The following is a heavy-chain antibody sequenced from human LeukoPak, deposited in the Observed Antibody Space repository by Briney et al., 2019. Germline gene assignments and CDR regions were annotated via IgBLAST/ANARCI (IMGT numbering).Heavy chain of an antibody. CDR1: GFTFTSYV. CDR2: ISGSGGST. Sequence: GGSLGLSCAASGFTFTSYVISWVRQAPGKGLEWVSSISGSGGSTYYADSVKGRFAISRDNSKNTVYLQVNSLRGEDTAIYYCAKDPLDNYGFNNWGQGTLVTVSS. J-gene: IGHJ4*02. CDR3: AKDPLDNYGFNN. D-gene: IGHD5-18*01. V-gene: IGHV3-23*01.